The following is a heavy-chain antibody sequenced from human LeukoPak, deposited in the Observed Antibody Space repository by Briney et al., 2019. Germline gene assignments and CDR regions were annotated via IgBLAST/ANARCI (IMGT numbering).Heavy chain of an antibody. V-gene: IGHV3-20*04. CDR2: INWNGGNT. CDR1: GFTLDDYD. CDR3: TRDRGILTGYYSPFDY. J-gene: IGHJ4*02. D-gene: IGHD3-9*01. Sequence: GGSLRLSCAASGFTLDDYDMSWVRQAPGKGLEWVSGINWNGGNTGYADSVKGRFTISRNNAKNSRYLQMNSRRAEDRALYYCTRDRGILTGYYSPFDYWGQGTLVTVSS.